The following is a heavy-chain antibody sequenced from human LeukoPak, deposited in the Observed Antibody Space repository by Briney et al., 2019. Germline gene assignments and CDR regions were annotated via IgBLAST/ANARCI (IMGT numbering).Heavy chain of an antibody. CDR2: ISAYNGNT. CDR1: GYTFTSYG. V-gene: IGHV1-18*01. CDR3: ARDRDDYGDYYFDY. Sequence: ASVKVSCKASGYTFTSYGISWVRQAPGQGLEWMGWISAYNGNTNYAQKLQGRVTMTTDTSTSTAYMELRSLRSDDTAVYYCARDRDDYGDYYFDYWGREPWSPSPQ. J-gene: IGHJ4*02. D-gene: IGHD4-17*01.